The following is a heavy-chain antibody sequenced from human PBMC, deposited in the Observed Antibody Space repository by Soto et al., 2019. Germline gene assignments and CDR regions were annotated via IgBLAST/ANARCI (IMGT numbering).Heavy chain of an antibody. Sequence: QVQLVQSGAEVKKPGSSVKVSCKASGGTFSSYTISWVRQAPGQGLEWMGRIIPILGIANYAQKFQGRVTITADKSTSTGYMELSSLRSEDTAVYYCARPAVAGTFDYWGQGTLVTVSS. D-gene: IGHD6-19*01. J-gene: IGHJ4*02. V-gene: IGHV1-69*02. CDR2: IIPILGIA. CDR1: GGTFSSYT. CDR3: ARPAVAGTFDY.